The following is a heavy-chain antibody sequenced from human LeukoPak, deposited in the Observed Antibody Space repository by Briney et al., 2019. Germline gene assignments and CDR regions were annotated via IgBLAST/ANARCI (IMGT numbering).Heavy chain of an antibody. D-gene: IGHD3-22*01. Sequence: GGSLRLSCAASGFTFSNYWMSWVRRAPGKGLEWVANIKQDGSEKYYVDSVKGRFTISRDNAQNSLYLQMNSLSAEDTAVYYCAKARSGYTHYDAFDIWGQGTMVTASS. V-gene: IGHV3-7*04. CDR2: IKQDGSEK. J-gene: IGHJ3*02. CDR1: GFTFSNYW. CDR3: AKARSGYTHYDAFDI.